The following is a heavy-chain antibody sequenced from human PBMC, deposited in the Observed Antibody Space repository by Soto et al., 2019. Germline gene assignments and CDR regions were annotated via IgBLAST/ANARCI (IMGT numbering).Heavy chain of an antibody. V-gene: IGHV1-18*01. D-gene: IGHD2-2*01. J-gene: IGHJ5*02. CDR3: TRVGFYCSSTSCYRSWFDP. Sequence: ASVKVSCKASGYTFTSYGISRVRQAPGQGLEWMGWISAYNGNTNYAQKLQGRVTMTTDTSTSTAYMELRSLRSDDTAVYYCTRVGFYCSSTSCYRSWFDPWGQGTLVTVSS. CDR1: GYTFTSYG. CDR2: ISAYNGNT.